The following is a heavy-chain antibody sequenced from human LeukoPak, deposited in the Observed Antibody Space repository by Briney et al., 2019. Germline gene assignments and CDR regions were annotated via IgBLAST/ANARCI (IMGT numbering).Heavy chain of an antibody. D-gene: IGHD3-10*01. CDR3: ARDLHYAFDI. CDR1: GFTFSGYA. CDR2: IYSSDTT. V-gene: IGHV3-48*02. Sequence: PGGSLRLSCPASGFTFSGYAMNWVRQAPGKGLEWVSHIYSSDTTYADSVKSRFTISRDNAKNSLYLQMNSLRDEDTAVYYCARDLHYAFDIWGQGTMVTASS. J-gene: IGHJ3*02.